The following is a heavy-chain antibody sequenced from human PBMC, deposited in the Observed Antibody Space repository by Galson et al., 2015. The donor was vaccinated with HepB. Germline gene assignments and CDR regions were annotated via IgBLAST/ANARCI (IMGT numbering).Heavy chain of an antibody. CDR2: TYYKSKWNN. Sequence: CAISGDSVSSNTAAWSWVRQSPSRGLEWLGRTYYKSKWNNDYAVSVKSRIAINPDTSKNQFSLQLNSVTPEDTAVYYCAREPYGSGSADHWFDPWGQGILDTVSS. CDR1: GDSVSSNTAA. V-gene: IGHV6-1*01. D-gene: IGHD3-10*01. J-gene: IGHJ5*02. CDR3: AREPYGSGSADHWFDP.